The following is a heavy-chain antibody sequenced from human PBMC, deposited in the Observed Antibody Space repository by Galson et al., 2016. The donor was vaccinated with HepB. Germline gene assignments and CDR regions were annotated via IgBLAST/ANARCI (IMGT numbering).Heavy chain of an antibody. CDR2: IYPGDSDT. D-gene: IGHD3-9*01. J-gene: IGHJ5*02. Sequence: GKGLEWMGIIYPGDSDTRYSPSFQGQVTMSVDKSISTAYLQWSSLKATDTAMYYCVRYVGHILTAYRSWFDPWGQGTLVTVSP. CDR3: VRYVGHILTAYRSWFDP. V-gene: IGHV5-51*01.